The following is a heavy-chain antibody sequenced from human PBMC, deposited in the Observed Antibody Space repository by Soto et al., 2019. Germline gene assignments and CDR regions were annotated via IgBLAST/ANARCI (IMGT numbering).Heavy chain of an antibody. CDR1: GYTFTSYA. Sequence: ASVKVSCKASGYTFTSYAMHWVRQAPGQRLEWMGWINAGNGNTKYSQKFQGRVTITRDTSASTAYMELSSLRSEDTAVYYCSSSFWSGPDDAFDIWGQGTMVTV. V-gene: IGHV1-3*01. D-gene: IGHD3-3*01. CDR3: SSSFWSGPDDAFDI. CDR2: INAGNGNT. J-gene: IGHJ3*02.